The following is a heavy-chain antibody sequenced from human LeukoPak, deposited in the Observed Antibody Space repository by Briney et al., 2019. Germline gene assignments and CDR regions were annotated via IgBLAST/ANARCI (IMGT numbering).Heavy chain of an antibody. Sequence: ASVKVSCKASGYTFTTYSLAWVRQAPGQGLEWMGWINPNSGGTNYAQKFQGRVTMTRDTSISTAYMELSRLRSDDTAVYYCAREGEKLEPLVNWFDPWGQGTLVAVSS. V-gene: IGHV1-2*02. J-gene: IGHJ5*02. CDR3: AREGEKLEPLVNWFDP. D-gene: IGHD1-14*01. CDR2: INPNSGGT. CDR1: GYTFTTYS.